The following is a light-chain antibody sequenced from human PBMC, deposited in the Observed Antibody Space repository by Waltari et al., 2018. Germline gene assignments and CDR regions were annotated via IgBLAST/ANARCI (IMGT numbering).Light chain of an antibody. CDR3: QAWDSSTAV. Sequence: SYELTQPTSMSVSPGQTASITCSGDKLEDKYACWYQQKPGQSPLVVIYQDTKRPSGIPERFSGSNSGNTATLTISGTQAMDEADYYCQAWDSSTAVFGGGTKLTVL. V-gene: IGLV3-1*01. J-gene: IGLJ2*01. CDR2: QDT. CDR1: KLEDKY.